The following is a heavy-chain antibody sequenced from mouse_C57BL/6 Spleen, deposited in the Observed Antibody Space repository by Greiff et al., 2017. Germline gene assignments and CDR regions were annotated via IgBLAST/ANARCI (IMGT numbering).Heavy chain of an antibody. CDR1: GFTFSSYA. J-gene: IGHJ4*01. Sequence: EVKLVESGGGLVKPGGSLKLSCAASGFTFSSYAMSWVRQTPEKRLEWVATISDGGSYTYYPDNVKGRFTISRDNAKNNLYLQMSHLKSEDTAMYYCARGGITTRAMDYWGQGTSVTVSS. D-gene: IGHD2-4*01. CDR3: ARGGITTRAMDY. CDR2: ISDGGSYT. V-gene: IGHV5-4*03.